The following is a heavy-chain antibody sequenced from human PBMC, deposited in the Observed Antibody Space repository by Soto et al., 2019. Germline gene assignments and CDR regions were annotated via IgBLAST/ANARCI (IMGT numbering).Heavy chain of an antibody. CDR1: GGSISSYY. D-gene: IGHD1-26*01. V-gene: IGHV4-59*01. J-gene: IGHJ5*02. CDR2: IYFSGIT. Sequence: QVQLQESGPGLVKPPETLSLTCTFSGGSISSYYWSWIRQPPGKGLEWIGHIYFSGITNYNPSLKSRVTISIDTSKRQFSLKLRSVTAADTAVYYCARVGSGSYYDFNWFDPWGQGKVVTVSS. CDR3: ARVGSGSYYDFNWFDP.